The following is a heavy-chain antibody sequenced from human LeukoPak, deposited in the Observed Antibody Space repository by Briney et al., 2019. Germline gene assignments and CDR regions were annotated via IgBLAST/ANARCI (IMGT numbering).Heavy chain of an antibody. CDR3: AREKGIDGSSWYFDL. CDR2: IGTAGDT. CDR1: GFTVSSYD. V-gene: IGHV3-13*04. D-gene: IGHD5-24*01. J-gene: IGHJ2*01. Sequence: QSGGSLRLSCAASGFTVSSYDMHWVRQPTGKGLEWVSAIGTAGDTYYPGSVKGRFTISRENAKNSLYLQMNSLRAGDTAVYYCAREKGIDGSSWYFDLWGRGTLVTVSS.